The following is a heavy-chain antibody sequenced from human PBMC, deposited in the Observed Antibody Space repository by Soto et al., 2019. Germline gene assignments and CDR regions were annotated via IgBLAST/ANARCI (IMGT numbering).Heavy chain of an antibody. CDR2: IKQDESDK. Sequence: PVGSLRLSCAVSGFRFRDYWMSWVSQAPGKGLEWVANIKQDESDKYYVDSVKGRFTISRDNAKNALYLQMNSLRVEDTAVYYCAAYCYTMTCTHFHGYSWGQGTQVTVSS. CDR1: GFRFRDYW. V-gene: IGHV3-7*03. D-gene: IGHD3-16*02. CDR3: AAYCYTMTCTHFHGYS. J-gene: IGHJ5*02.